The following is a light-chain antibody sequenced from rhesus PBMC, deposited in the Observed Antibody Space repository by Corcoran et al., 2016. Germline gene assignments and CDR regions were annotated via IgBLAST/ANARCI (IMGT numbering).Light chain of an antibody. CDR3: QHGYGTPLT. CDR2: KAS. Sequence: DIQMTQSPSSLSASVGDRVTITCRASENVNNYLNWYQQKPGKAPKLLIYKASTLQRGVPSRFSGRGSGTDYTFTISSLQPEDVATYYCQHGYGTPLTFGGGTKVEIK. J-gene: IGKJ4*01. CDR1: ENVNNY. V-gene: IGKV1-74*01.